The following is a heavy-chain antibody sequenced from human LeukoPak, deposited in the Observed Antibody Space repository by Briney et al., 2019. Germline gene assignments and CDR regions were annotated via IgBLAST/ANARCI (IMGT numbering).Heavy chain of an antibody. D-gene: IGHD4-11*01. J-gene: IGHJ4*02. Sequence: ASVKVSCKASGYTFTSYDINWVRQATGQGLEWMGWMNPNSGNTGYAQKFQGRVTITRNTSISTAYMELSSLRSEDTAVYYCARGRGRDMTTVTTSADYWGQGTLVTVSS. CDR2: MNPNSGNT. V-gene: IGHV1-8*03. CDR3: ARGRGRDMTTVTTSADY. CDR1: GYTFTSYD.